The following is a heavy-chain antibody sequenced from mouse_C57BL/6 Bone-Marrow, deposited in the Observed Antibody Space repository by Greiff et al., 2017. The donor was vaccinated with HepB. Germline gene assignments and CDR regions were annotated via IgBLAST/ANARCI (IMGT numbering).Heavy chain of an antibody. D-gene: IGHD2-4*01. CDR1: GYSITSGYY. CDR2: ISYDGSN. V-gene: IGHV3-6*01. J-gene: IGHJ1*03. CDR3: ARTMGDYGSYWYFDV. Sequence: EVQLQESGPGLVKPSQSLSLTCSVTGYSITSGYYWNWIRQFPGNKLEWMGYISYDGSNNYNPSLKNRISITRDTSKNQFFLKLNSVTTEDTATYYCARTMGDYGSYWYFDVWGTGTTVTVSS.